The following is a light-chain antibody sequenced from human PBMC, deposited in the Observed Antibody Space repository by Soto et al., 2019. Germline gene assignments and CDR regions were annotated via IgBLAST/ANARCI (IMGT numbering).Light chain of an antibody. V-gene: IGKV3-20*01. CDR2: GAS. CDR3: QQYGSSPFT. Sequence: EIVLTHCPGTLSLSPGGRATLSFRASQSVSSSYLAWYQQQPGQAPRLLIYGASSRATGIPDRFSGSGSGTDFTLTISRLEPEDFAVYSCQQYGSSPFTFGPGTKVGIK. CDR1: QSVSSSY. J-gene: IGKJ3*01.